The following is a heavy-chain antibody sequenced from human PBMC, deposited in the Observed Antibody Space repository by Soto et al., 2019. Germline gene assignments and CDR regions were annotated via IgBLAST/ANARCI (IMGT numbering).Heavy chain of an antibody. V-gene: IGHV3-33*01. CDR2: IWYDGSNK. J-gene: IGHJ4*02. CDR1: GFTFSSYG. CDR3: ARDSYSDYSSSLFDY. Sequence: GGSLRLSCAASGFTFSSYGMHWVRQAPGKGLEWVAVIWYDGSNKYYADSVKGRFTISRDNSKNTLYLQMNSLRAEDTAVYYCARDSYSDYSSSLFDYWGQGTLVTVSS. D-gene: IGHD6-13*01.